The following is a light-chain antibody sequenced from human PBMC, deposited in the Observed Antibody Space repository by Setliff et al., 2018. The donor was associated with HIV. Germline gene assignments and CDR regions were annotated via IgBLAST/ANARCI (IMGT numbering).Light chain of an antibody. J-gene: IGLJ1*01. V-gene: IGLV1-47*01. Sequence: QSVLAQPPSASGAPGQTVTISCSGSSSNIETHYVYWYQQFPGTAPKLLIYRNDQRPSGVPARFSGSKSGTSAALTISDLRAEDEVEYFCAAWNDRPTGIYVFGTGTKVTVL. CDR2: RND. CDR1: SSNIETHY. CDR3: AAWNDRPTGIYV.